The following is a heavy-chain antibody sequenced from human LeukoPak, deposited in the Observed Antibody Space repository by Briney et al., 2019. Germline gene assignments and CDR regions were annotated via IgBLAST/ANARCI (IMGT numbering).Heavy chain of an antibody. J-gene: IGHJ6*02. Sequence: KATQTLSVTCIVPGGSICSGGYCWSWVRQHAGGGRGWIGLIDKRGRPYYNPSLRSRVAMSVDTSKNKLCRKRSSVPAAATAVCYCARDSFLYYDSSGYSLSPPYGMDVWGPGTTVTVSS. D-gene: IGHD3-22*01. CDR1: GGSICSGGYC. V-gene: IGHV4-31*03. CDR3: ARDSFLYYDSSGYSLSPPYGMDV. CDR2: IDKRGRP.